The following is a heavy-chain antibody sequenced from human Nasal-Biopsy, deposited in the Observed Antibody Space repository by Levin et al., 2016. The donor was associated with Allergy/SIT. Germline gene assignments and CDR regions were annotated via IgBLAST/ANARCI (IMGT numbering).Heavy chain of an antibody. Sequence: GGSLRLSCAASGFTVSYYWMHWVRQAPGKGLVWVSRLHSDGIITNYADSVKGRFTISRDNAKNTLYLQMDSLRAEDTAVYYCARATGVTWNDVWGQGTLVTVSS. J-gene: IGHJ4*02. V-gene: IGHV3-74*01. CDR2: LHSDGIIT. CDR1: GFTVSYYW. CDR3: ARATGVTWNDV. D-gene: IGHD1-1*01.